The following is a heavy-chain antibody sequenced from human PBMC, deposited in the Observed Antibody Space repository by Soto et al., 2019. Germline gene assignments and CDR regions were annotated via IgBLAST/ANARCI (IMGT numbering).Heavy chain of an antibody. D-gene: IGHD4-17*01. V-gene: IGHV3-33*01. CDR3: ARDRGLNDYGDYHYYYYYMDV. J-gene: IGHJ6*03. Sequence: GGSLRLSCAASGFTFSSYGMHWVRQAPGKGLEWVAVIWYDGSNKYYADSVKGRFTISRDNSKNTLYLQMNSLRAEDTAVYYCARDRGLNDYGDYHYYYYYMDVWGKGTTVTVSS. CDR1: GFTFSSYG. CDR2: IWYDGSNK.